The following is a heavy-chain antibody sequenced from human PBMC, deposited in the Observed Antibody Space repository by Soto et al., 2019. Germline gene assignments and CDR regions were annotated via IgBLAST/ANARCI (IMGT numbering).Heavy chain of an antibody. CDR3: ARLEGLATISYYFDY. J-gene: IGHJ4*02. V-gene: IGHV4-39*01. CDR2: IYYSGST. D-gene: IGHD3-9*01. CDR1: DGSVSSSNYY. Sequence: PSETLCLTCTVSDGSVSSSNYYWGCIRQSPGKGLEWIGSIYYSGSTYYNPSLESRVTISVDKSKNQFSLKVISVTAADTAVYYCARLEGLATISYYFDYWGQGTLVTVSS.